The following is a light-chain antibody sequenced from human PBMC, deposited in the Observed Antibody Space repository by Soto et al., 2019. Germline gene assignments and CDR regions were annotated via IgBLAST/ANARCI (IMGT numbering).Light chain of an antibody. V-gene: IGKV3-11*01. J-gene: IGKJ1*01. Sequence: EIVLTQSPATLSLSPGERATLSCRASQSVSSYLAWYQQKPGQAPRLPIYDASNRATGIPARFSGSGSGTDFTLTIRSLEPEDFAVYYCQQRSNWRTFGQGTKVDIK. CDR2: DAS. CDR3: QQRSNWRT. CDR1: QSVSSY.